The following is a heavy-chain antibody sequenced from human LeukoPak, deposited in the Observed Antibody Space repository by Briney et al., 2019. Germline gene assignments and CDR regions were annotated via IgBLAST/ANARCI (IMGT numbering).Heavy chain of an antibody. D-gene: IGHD2/OR15-2a*01. CDR1: GASISRHY. J-gene: IGHJ4*02. CDR2: VYHDGTT. CDR3: ARGSTRADDY. V-gene: IGHV4-59*11. Sequence: SEXXSLTCTVSGASISRHYWSWIRQPPGKGVEWIGYVYHDGTTNYNASLTSGGAISIDTSRNQLSLKLSSMPAADTAVYYCARGSTRADDYWGQGILVTVSS.